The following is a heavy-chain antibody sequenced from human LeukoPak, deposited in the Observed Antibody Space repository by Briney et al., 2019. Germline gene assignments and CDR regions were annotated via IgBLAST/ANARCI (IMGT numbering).Heavy chain of an antibody. V-gene: IGHV4-4*02. Sequence: SGTLSLTCAVSGGSISSSDWWSWVRQPPGEGLEWIGEIYHSGSTNYNPSLKSRVTISVDKSKNQFSLKLSSVTAADTAVYYCAGGSFTYSYFDSWGQGTLVTVSS. J-gene: IGHJ4*02. CDR3: AGGSFTYSYFDS. CDR2: IYHSGST. D-gene: IGHD2-21*01. CDR1: GGSISSSDW.